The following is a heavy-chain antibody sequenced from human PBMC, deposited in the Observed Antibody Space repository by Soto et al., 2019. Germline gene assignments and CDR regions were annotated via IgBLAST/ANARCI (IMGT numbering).Heavy chain of an antibody. CDR3: ARVRQYCSATSCYLDP. CDR1: GDSISSTNW. D-gene: IGHD2-2*01. J-gene: IGHJ5*02. CDR2: IHHSGTT. V-gene: IGHV4-4*02. Sequence: LSLTCGVSGDSISSTNWWHWVRQPPGKGLEWIGEIHHSGTTNYNPSLKSRVAISVDKSKNQFSLKLNSVTAADTAVYYCARVRQYCSATSCYLDPWGRGTLVTVSS.